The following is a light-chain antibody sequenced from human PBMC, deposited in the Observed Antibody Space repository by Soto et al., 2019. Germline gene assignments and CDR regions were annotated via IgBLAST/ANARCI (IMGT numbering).Light chain of an antibody. CDR1: QSISNW. J-gene: IGKJ1*01. V-gene: IGKV1-5*03. CDR3: QQYNDYSWT. Sequence: DIQMTQSPSTLSASVGDRVTITCRASQSISNWLAWYQQKPGKAPKLLVYKASSLESGVPSRFSGSGSGTEFPLTISSLQPDDFATYYCQQYNDYSWTFAQGTKVEIK. CDR2: KAS.